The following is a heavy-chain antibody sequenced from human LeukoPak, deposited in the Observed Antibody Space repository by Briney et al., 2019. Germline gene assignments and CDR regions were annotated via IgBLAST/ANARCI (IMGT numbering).Heavy chain of an antibody. Sequence: SQSLSLTCTVSGGSISSGGYYWSWIRQHPGKGLEWIGSIYYSGSTYYNPSLKSLVTIPVDTSKNQFSMKLSSVTAADTAVYYCARDTTLEDTAMVLGVDYWGQGTMFTVSS. CDR3: ARDTTLEDTAMVLGVDY. J-gene: IGHJ4*02. V-gene: IGHV4-31*01. CDR2: IYYSGST. D-gene: IGHD5-18*01. CDR1: GGSISSGGYY.